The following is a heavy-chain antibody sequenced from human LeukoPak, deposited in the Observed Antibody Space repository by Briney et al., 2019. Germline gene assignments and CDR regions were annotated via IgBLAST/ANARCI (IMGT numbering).Heavy chain of an antibody. CDR3: ASPPILRNCGGDCYYYYGMDV. V-gene: IGHV1-69*04. CDR1: GGTFSSRV. Sequence: SVKVSCKASGGTFSSRVITWVRQAPGQGLEWMGRIIPVFDIINYAQKFQGRVTITADKSTSTAYMELSSLRSEDTAVYYCASPPILRNCGGDCYYYYGMDVWGQGTTVTVSS. J-gene: IGHJ6*02. CDR2: IIPVFDII. D-gene: IGHD2-21*02.